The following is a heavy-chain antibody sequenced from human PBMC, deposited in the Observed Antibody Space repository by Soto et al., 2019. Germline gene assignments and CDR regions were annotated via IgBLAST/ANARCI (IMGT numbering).Heavy chain of an antibody. CDR3: ARERDDYVWGSYRSSWFDP. Sequence: QVQLQESGPGLVKPSQTLSLTCTVSSGSIRSGAYYWSWIRQHPGKGLEWLGYIYHSGNTYYNPSLKSRVTMSVDTSKKQFSLKLSAVTAADTAVYYCARERDDYVWGSYRSSWFDPWGQGTLVTVSS. V-gene: IGHV4-31*03. D-gene: IGHD3-16*02. CDR2: IYHSGNT. CDR1: SGSIRSGAYY. J-gene: IGHJ5*02.